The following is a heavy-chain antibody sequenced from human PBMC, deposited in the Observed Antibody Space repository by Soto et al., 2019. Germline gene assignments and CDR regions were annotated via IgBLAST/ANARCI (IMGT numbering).Heavy chain of an antibody. CDR1: GFSLSTSGVG. D-gene: IGHD6-13*01. V-gene: IGHV2-5*02. CDR3: AYRRSSSSTYYFDY. CDR2: IYWDDDK. Sequence: QITLKESGPTLVKPTQTLTLTCTFSGFSLSTSGVGVGWIRQPPGKALEWVALIYWDDDKRYSPSLKSRLTTTKAASKNQVLLTMTNVDPVDTATYYCAYRRSSSSTYYFDYWGQGTLVTVSS. J-gene: IGHJ4*02.